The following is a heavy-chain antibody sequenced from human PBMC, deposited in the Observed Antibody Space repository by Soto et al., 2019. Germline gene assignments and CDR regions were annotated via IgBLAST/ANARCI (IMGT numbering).Heavy chain of an antibody. J-gene: IGHJ5*02. V-gene: IGHV3-21*01. CDR3: ARDEDTLLDP. Sequence: GGSLRLSCAASGFTCSSYSMNWVRQAPGKGLEWVSSISSSSSYIYYADSVKGRLTISRDNAKNSLYLQMNSLRAEDTAVYYCARDEDTLLDPWGQGTLVTVSS. CDR1: GFTCSSYS. CDR2: ISSSSSYI. D-gene: IGHD2-15*01.